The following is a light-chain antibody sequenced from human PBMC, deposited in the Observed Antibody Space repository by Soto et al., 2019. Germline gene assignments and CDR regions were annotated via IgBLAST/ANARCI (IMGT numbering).Light chain of an antibody. CDR3: QKYDSAPLT. J-gene: IGKJ1*01. CDR2: AAS. CDR1: QSILDY. Sequence: DIQMTQSPSSLSASVGDTVTITCRASQSILDYLAWFQQRPGKAPTLLIYAASTLQIGVPSRFSGSGAGTDFTLTISSLQPEDSATYYCQKYDSAPLTFGPGTKVEIK. V-gene: IGKV1-27*01.